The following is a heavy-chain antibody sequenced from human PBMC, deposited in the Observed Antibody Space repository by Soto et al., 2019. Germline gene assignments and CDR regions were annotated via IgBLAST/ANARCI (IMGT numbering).Heavy chain of an antibody. CDR1: GYTFTSYG. J-gene: IGHJ4*02. Sequence: ASVKVSCKASGYTFTSYGISWVRQAPGQGLEWMGWISAYNGNTNDAQKLQGRVTMTTDTAQSTAYMELRSLRSDDPSVYYCARDGSTAGTQDYWGQGTLVTVSS. V-gene: IGHV1-18*01. D-gene: IGHD6-13*01. CDR3: ARDGSTAGTQDY. CDR2: ISAYNGNT.